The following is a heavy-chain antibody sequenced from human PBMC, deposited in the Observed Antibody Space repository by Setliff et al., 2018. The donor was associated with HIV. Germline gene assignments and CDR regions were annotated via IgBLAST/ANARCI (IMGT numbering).Heavy chain of an antibody. CDR3: ARLYYYNSSGSSPPYAFDI. CDR2: IYYSGST. D-gene: IGHD3-22*01. Sequence: ETLSLTCTVSGGSISNSRYYWGWIRQPPGKGLEWIGSIYYSGSTYYNPSLKSRVTMSVDTSKNQFSLKLSSVTAADTAVYYCARLYYYNSSGSSPPYAFDIWGQGTMVTVSS. V-gene: IGHV4-39*01. J-gene: IGHJ3*02. CDR1: GGSISNSRYY.